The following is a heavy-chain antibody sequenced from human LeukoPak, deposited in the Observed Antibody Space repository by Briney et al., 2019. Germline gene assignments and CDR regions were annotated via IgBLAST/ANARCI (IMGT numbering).Heavy chain of an antibody. J-gene: IGHJ4*02. CDR1: GFTFSSYA. V-gene: IGHV3-72*01. CDR3: AKDAYEWTFDY. Sequence: PGGSLRLSCAASGFTFSSYAMSWVRQAPGQGLDWVARIKTKAESYITEYAASVRGRFTISRDDSKNSMYLQMNNLKVEDTAVYYCAKDAYEWTFDYWGQGALVTVSS. D-gene: IGHD3-3*01. CDR2: IKTKAESYIT.